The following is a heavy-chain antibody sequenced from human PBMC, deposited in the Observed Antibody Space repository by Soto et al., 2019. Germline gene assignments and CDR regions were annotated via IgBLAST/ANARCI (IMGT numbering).Heavy chain of an antibody. CDR3: ARDYGDYDPYYYCYYGMDV. CDR2: ISAYNGNT. V-gene: IGHV1-18*01. Sequence: QVQLVQSGAEVKKPGASVKVSCKASVYTFTSYGISWVRQAPGQGLEWMGWISAYNGNTNYAQKLQGRVTMTTDTSTSTAYMELRSLRSDDTAVYYCARDYGDYDPYYYCYYGMDVWGQGTTVTVSS. J-gene: IGHJ6*02. CDR1: VYTFTSYG. D-gene: IGHD4-17*01.